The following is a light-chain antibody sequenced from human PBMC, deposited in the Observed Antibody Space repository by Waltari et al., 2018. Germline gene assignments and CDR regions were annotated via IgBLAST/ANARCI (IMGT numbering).Light chain of an antibody. CDR3: LQYHSIWKYT. J-gene: IGKJ2*01. Sequence: DIQMTQSPPTLSASVGDRVTITCRASQGISCWLAWYQQRPGKAPKLLIYKTSNLQSGVPSRFSASGSGTEFTLTISSLQPHDFATYYCLQYHSIWKYTFGQGTRLEIK. CDR1: QGISCW. CDR2: KTS. V-gene: IGKV1-5*03.